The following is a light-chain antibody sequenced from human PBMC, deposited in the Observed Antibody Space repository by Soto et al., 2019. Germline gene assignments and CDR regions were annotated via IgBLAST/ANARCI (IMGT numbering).Light chain of an antibody. CDR3: SSYATSGTNVI. J-gene: IGLJ2*01. CDR2: EVA. Sequence: QSALTQPASVSGSPGQSITISCTGTNSDVGAYPYVSWYQQHPGNAPKLLIYEVADPPSGVSDRFAGSKSVNTTSLTISALQAEDEDVYYCSSYATSGTNVIFGGGTKLTVL. CDR1: NSDVGAYPY. V-gene: IGLV2-14*03.